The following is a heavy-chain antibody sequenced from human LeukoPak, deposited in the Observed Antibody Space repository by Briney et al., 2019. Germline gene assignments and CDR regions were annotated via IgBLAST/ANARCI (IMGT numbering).Heavy chain of an antibody. D-gene: IGHD6-6*01. CDR1: GGTYSSYP. Sequence: SVKVSCKASGGTYSSYPISCVRQAPGQGLEGMGRIFPIFGTANYAQKFQGRVTITADKSTSTAYMELSSMRSEDTAVCYCASANGSSSYYYYYYMDVWGKGTTVTVSS. J-gene: IGHJ6*03. V-gene: IGHV1-69*06. CDR3: ASANGSSSYYYYYYMDV. CDR2: IFPIFGTA.